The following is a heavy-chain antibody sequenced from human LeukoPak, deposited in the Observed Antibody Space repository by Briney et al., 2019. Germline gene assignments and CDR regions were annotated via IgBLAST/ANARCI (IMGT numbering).Heavy chain of an antibody. J-gene: IGHJ4*02. CDR1: GYTFTGYY. Sequence: ASVKVSCKASGYTFTGYYMHWVRQAPGQGLEWMGWINPNSGGTNYAQKFQGRVTMTRDTSISTAYMELSRLRSDDTAVYFCARDLSYYGSGSYYFDYWGQGTLVTVSS. D-gene: IGHD3-10*01. CDR2: INPNSGGT. CDR3: ARDLSYYGSGSYYFDY. V-gene: IGHV1-2*02.